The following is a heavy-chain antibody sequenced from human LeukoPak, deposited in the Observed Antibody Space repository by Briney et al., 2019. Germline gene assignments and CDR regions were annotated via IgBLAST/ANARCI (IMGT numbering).Heavy chain of an antibody. J-gene: IGHJ6*02. V-gene: IGHV3-30-3*01. D-gene: IGHD1-26*01. CDR1: GFTVSTNY. CDR3: ARLSGSYSPSYYYYGMDV. Sequence: PGGSLRLSCAVSGFTVSTNYMSWVRQAPGKGLEWVAVISYDGSNKYYADSVKGRFTISRDNSKNTLYLQMNSLRAEDTAVYYCARLSGSYSPSYYYYGMDVWGQGTTVTVSS. CDR2: ISYDGSNK.